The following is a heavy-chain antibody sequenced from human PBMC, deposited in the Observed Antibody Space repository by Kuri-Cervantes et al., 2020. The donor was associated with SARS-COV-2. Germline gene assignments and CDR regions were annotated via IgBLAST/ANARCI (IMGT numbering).Heavy chain of an antibody. CDR1: GFTFSNAW. V-gene: IGHV3-15*01. D-gene: IGHD3-9*01. J-gene: IGHJ6*02. CDR2: IKSKTDGGTT. CDR3: TTTYDILTGPSTYYYYGMDV. Sequence: GESLKISYAASGFTFSNAWMSWVRQAPGKGLEWVGRIKSKTDGGTTDYAAPVKGRFTISRDDSKNTLYLQMNSLKTEDTAVYYCTTTYDILTGPSTYYYYGMDVWGQGTTITFSS.